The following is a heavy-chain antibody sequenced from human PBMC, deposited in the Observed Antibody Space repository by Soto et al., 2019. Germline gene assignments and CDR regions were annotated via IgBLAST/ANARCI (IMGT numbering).Heavy chain of an antibody. V-gene: IGHV4-34*01. D-gene: IGHD5-12*01. J-gene: IGHJ4*02. CDR3: ARGQEGVVATH. Sequence: QVQLQQWGAGLLKPSETLSLNCAVTGGSLSGYYWSWIRQPPGKGLAWIGEVKDGGHTNYSPSLTGGFSLASDTSTDRFPPRLNSVSAAETGGGDGARGQEGVVATHCDQGSLVTVSS. CDR2: VKDGGHT. CDR1: GGSLSGYY.